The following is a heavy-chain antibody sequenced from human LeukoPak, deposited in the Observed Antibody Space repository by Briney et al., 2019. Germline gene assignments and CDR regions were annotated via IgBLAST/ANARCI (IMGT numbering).Heavy chain of an antibody. D-gene: IGHD6-19*01. CDR2: ISGSGINT. CDR3: ARGGYSSDWYFDY. J-gene: IGHJ4*02. CDR1: GFTFSNYA. Sequence: PGGYLRLSCAACGFTFSNYAMNWVRQTPGKGLEWVSGISGSGINTYYADSVKGRFTISRDNSNNTLYLQMNSLRVEDTAVYHCARGGYSSDWYFDYGGQGTLVTVSS. V-gene: IGHV3-23*01.